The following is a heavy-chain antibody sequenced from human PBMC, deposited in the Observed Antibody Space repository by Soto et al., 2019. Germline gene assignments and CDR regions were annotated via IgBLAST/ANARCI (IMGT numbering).Heavy chain of an antibody. V-gene: IGHV3-15*05. CDR2: IKSESVGGTT. D-gene: IGHD7-27*01. J-gene: IGHJ5*02. Sequence: WGSLRLSCAGSGFSFRNAWMSWVRQAPGKGPEWIGRIKSESVGGTTDYAAPVKGRFTVSRDDSKNTVYLHMSSLKIEDTAVYYCLGDWLHPWGQGTLVTVSS. CDR3: LGDWLHP. CDR1: GFSFRNAW.